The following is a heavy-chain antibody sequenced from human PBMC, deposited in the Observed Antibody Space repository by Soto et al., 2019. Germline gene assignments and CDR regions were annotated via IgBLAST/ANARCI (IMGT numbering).Heavy chain of an antibody. CDR1: DFTLTNYG. CDR3: VKPGGEAELLILDY. CDR2: ISAYNGNT. V-gene: IGHV1-18*04. D-gene: IGHD1-7*01. J-gene: IGHJ4*02. Sequence: QVQLVQSGVELKKTGASVKVSCQASDFTLTNYGITWVRQAPGQGLEWMGWISAYNGNTKYAQKVQGRVTLTTDTSTNTRHMETRNLRSEETAVYYCVKPGGEAELLILDYWGQGTRLTVS.